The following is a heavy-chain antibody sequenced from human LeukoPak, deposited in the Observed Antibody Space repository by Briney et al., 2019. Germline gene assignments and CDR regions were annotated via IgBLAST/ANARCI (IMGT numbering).Heavy chain of an antibody. J-gene: IGHJ4*02. CDR1: GFTLSSHS. Sequence: GGSLRLSCAGSGFTLSSHSMNWVRQAPGKGLEWVAVISYDGSNKYYADSVKGRFTISRDNSKNTLYLQMNSLRAEDTAVYYCANSHSSGWYGNFDYWGQGTLVTVSS. CDR3: ANSHSSGWYGNFDY. D-gene: IGHD6-19*01. CDR2: ISYDGSNK. V-gene: IGHV3-30*18.